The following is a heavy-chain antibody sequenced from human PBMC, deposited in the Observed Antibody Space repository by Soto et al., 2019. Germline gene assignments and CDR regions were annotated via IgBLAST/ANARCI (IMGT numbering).Heavy chain of an antibody. Sequence: PGGSLRLSCAASGFTFSDYYMSWIRQAPGKGLEWVSYISSSGSTIYYADSVKGRFTISRDNAKNSLYLQMNSLRAEDTAVDYCARDMVATISVGDYWGQGTLVTVSS. CDR2: ISSSGSTI. V-gene: IGHV3-11*01. CDR3: ARDMVATISVGDY. J-gene: IGHJ4*02. D-gene: IGHD5-12*01. CDR1: GFTFSDYY.